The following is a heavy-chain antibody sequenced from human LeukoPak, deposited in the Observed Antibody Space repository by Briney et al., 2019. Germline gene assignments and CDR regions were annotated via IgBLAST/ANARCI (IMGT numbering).Heavy chain of an antibody. V-gene: IGHV4-59*08. CDR2: IYYSGST. CDR3: ARGGGDTAMDFDY. D-gene: IGHD5-18*01. CDR1: GGSISSYY. J-gene: IGHJ4*02. Sequence: SETLSLTCTVSGGSISSYYWSWIRQPPGKGLEWIGYIYYSGSTNYNPSLKSRVTISVDTSKNQFSLKLSSVTAADTAVYYCARGGGDTAMDFDYWGQGTLVTVSS.